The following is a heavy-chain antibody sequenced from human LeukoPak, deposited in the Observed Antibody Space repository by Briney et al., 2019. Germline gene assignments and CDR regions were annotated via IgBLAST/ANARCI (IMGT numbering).Heavy chain of an antibody. CDR1: GYTFTSYG. Sequence: ASVKVSCKASGYTFTSYGISWVRQAPGQGLEWMGWISAYNGNTNYAQKLQGRVTMTTDTSTSTAYMELRSLRSDDTAVYYCARDVGYDTWEQQLGGPDYWGQGTLVTVSS. V-gene: IGHV1-18*01. CDR3: ARDVGYDTWEQQLGGPDY. CDR2: ISAYNGNT. J-gene: IGHJ4*02. D-gene: IGHD6-13*01.